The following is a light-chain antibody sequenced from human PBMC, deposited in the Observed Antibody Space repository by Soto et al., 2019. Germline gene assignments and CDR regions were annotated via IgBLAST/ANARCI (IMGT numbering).Light chain of an antibody. CDR3: QSYDTSLSGSV. Sequence: QSVLTQPPSVSGAPGQRVTISCTGSSSNIGAGYDIHWYQQLPGAAPKLLISGNSNRPSGVPDRFSGSKSGTSASLAIAGLQPEDEADYYCQSYDTSLSGSVFGGGTKLTVL. CDR2: GNS. CDR1: SSNIGAGYD. J-gene: IGLJ2*01. V-gene: IGLV1-40*01.